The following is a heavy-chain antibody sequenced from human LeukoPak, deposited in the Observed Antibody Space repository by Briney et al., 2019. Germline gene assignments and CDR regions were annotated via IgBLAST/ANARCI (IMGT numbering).Heavy chain of an antibody. CDR1: GGSLSSYY. J-gene: IGHJ5*02. CDR2: IYYSGST. D-gene: IGHD3-10*01. V-gene: IGHV4-59*01. CDR3: ARTGNYYGSGSYLTDENWFDP. Sequence: SETLSLTCTVSGGSLSSYYWSWIQQPPGKGLEWIGYIYYSGSTNYNPSLKSRVTISVDTSKNQFSLKLSSVTAADTAVYYCARTGNYYGSGSYLTDENWFDPWGQGTLVTVSS.